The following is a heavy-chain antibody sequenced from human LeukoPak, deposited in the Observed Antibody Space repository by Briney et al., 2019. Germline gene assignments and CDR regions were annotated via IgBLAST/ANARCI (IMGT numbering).Heavy chain of an antibody. D-gene: IGHD1-26*01. CDR1: GYRFNAYY. Sequence: GASVKVSCKTYGYRFNAYYVHWLRQAPGQGFEWVGWVNPNSGGTNYAQKFQGRVTMTRDTSISTAYMELSRLRSDDTAVYYCAREYVDGSGSYFPYFDYWGQGTLVTVSS. V-gene: IGHV1-2*02. J-gene: IGHJ4*02. CDR2: VNPNSGGT. CDR3: AREYVDGSGSYFPYFDY.